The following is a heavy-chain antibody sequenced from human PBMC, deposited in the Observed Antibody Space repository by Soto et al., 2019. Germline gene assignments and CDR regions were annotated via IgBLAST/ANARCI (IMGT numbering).Heavy chain of an antibody. V-gene: IGHV3-21*01. D-gene: IGHD3-10*01. CDR3: TRDASRXQNPRGWFDP. J-gene: IGHJ5*02. CDR1: GFTFRSFT. CDR2: ISSNSAYI. Sequence: GSLRLSCAASGFTFRSFTXXXVRQAPGKGLEWVSTISSNSAYIYYTDALRGRFTISRDNAKNXLHLQMNSLRAEDTAVYYCTRDASRXQNPRGWFDPWGPGTLVTVSS.